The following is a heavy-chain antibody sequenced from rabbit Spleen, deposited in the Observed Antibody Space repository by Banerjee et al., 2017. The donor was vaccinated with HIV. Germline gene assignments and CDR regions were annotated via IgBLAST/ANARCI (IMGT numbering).Heavy chain of an antibody. CDR3: ARDTSSSFSSYGMDL. CDR2: IEGGSSSFT. CDR1: GVSFSRSSY. V-gene: IGHV1S45*01. Sequence: QQQIVEAGGGLVKPAGALPLTCIDSGVSFSRSSYMCGVRPAPGKGLEWIACIEGGSSSFTSFASWAKGRFTISKTSSTTVTLQMTSLTAADTATYFCARDTSSSFSSYGMDLWGPGTLVTVS. D-gene: IGHD1-1*01. J-gene: IGHJ6*01.